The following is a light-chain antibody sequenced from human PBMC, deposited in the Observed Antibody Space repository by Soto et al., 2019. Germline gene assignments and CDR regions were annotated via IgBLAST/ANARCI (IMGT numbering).Light chain of an antibody. CDR3: SSYTTSNTRQIV. CDR1: SSDVGGYNY. J-gene: IGLJ1*01. V-gene: IGLV2-14*03. Sequence: QSALTQPASVSGSPGQSITISCTGTSSDVGGYNYVSWYQHHPGKAPKLLIYDVSNRPSGVSNRFSGSKSENTASLTISGLQPEDEADYYCSSYTTSNTRQIVFGTGTKLTVL. CDR2: DVS.